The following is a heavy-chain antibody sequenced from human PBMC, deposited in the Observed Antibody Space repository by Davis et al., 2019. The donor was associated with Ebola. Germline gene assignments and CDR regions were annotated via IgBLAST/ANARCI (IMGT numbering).Heavy chain of an antibody. J-gene: IGHJ5*02. CDR3: ARGLWYYGSGSYSPNWFDP. V-gene: IGHV5-10-1*01. CDR2: IDPSDSYT. CDR1: GYSFTSYW. D-gene: IGHD3-10*01. Sequence: GESLKISCKGSGYSFTSYWISWVRQMPGKGLEWMGRIDPSDSYTNYSPSFQGHVTISAGKSISTAYLQWSSQKASDTAMYYCARGLWYYGSGSYSPNWFDPWGQGTLVTVSS.